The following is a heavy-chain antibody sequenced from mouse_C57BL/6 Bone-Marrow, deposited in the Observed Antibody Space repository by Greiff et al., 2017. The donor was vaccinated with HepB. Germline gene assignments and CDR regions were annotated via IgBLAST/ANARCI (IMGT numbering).Heavy chain of an antibody. CDR2: IYPGSGST. CDR1: GYTFTSYW. Sequence: QVQLQQPGAELVKPGASVKMSCKASGYTFTSYWITWVKQRPGQGLEWIGDIYPGSGSTNYNEKFKSKATLTVDTSSSTAYMQLSSLTSEDSAVYYCARAETILLLFAYWGQGTLVTVSA. CDR3: ARAETILLLFAY. V-gene: IGHV1-55*01. D-gene: IGHD1-1*01. J-gene: IGHJ3*01.